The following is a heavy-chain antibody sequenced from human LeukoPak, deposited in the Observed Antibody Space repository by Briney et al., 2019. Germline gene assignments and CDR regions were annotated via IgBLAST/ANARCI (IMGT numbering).Heavy chain of an antibody. V-gene: IGHV4-59*01. Sequence: SETLSLTCTVSGGSISSYYWSWIRHPPGKGLEWIGYIYYSGRNNYNPSPKSRVTISVDTSKNQFSLKLSSVTAADTAVYYCAGTYKYSYYYYMDVWGKGATVTISS. D-gene: IGHD1-14*01. J-gene: IGHJ6*03. CDR3: AGTYKYSYYYYMDV. CDR1: GGSISSYY. CDR2: IYYSGRN.